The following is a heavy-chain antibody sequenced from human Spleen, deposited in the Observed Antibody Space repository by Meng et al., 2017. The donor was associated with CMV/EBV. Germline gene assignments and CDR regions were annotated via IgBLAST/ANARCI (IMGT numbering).Heavy chain of an antibody. D-gene: IGHD2-2*02. Sequence: ASVKVSCKASGYTFVNYGVSWVRQAPGQGFEWVGWISTYNGNTNYAQNFQGRVTLTTDTSTSTAYMELRSLRSEDTAVYYCATDRGYCSSTSCYNAFVIWGQGTMVTVSS. J-gene: IGHJ3*02. CDR3: ATDRGYCSSTSCYNAFVI. V-gene: IGHV1-18*01. CDR2: ISTYNGNT. CDR1: GYTFVNYG.